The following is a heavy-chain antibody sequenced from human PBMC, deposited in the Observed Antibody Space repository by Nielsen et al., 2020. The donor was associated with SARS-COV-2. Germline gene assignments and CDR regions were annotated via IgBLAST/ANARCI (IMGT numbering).Heavy chain of an antibody. CDR3: ARVNFWSGFDY. D-gene: IGHD3-3*01. Sequence: SETLSLTCTVSGGSISSSSYYWGWIRQPPGKGLEWIGSIYYSGSTYYNPSLKSRVTISVDTSKNQFSLKLSSVTAADTAVYYCARVNFWSGFDYWGQGTLVTVSS. CDR2: IYYSGST. J-gene: IGHJ4*02. V-gene: IGHV4-39*01. CDR1: GGSISSSSYY.